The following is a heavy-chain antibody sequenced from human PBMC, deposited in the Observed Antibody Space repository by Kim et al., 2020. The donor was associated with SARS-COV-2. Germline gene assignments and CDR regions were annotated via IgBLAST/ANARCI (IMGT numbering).Heavy chain of an antibody. CDR3: ARDRGRHGYYYGMDV. CDR1: GFTFSSYA. J-gene: IGHJ6*02. Sequence: GGSLRLSCAASGFTFSSYAMHWVRQAPGKGLEWVAVISYDGSNKYYADSVKGRFTISRDNSKNTLYLQMNSLRAEDTAVYYCARDRGRHGYYYGMDVWGQGTTVTVSS. V-gene: IGHV3-30*04. CDR2: ISYDGSNK. D-gene: IGHD2-15*01.